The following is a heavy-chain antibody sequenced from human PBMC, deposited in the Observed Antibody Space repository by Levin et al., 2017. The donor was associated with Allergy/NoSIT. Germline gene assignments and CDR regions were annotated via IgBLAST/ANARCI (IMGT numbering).Heavy chain of an antibody. J-gene: IGHJ6*03. Sequence: GESLKISCAASGFTVSSNYMSWVRQAPGKGLEWVSLIYRGGTTYYADSVKGRFTISRDNSNNTLYLQMHSLRAEDTAVYYCARRYYGLGTYYMDVWGKGTTVTVAS. CDR1: GFTVSSNY. V-gene: IGHV3-66*01. D-gene: IGHD3-10*01. CDR2: IYRGGTT. CDR3: ARRYYGLGTYYMDV.